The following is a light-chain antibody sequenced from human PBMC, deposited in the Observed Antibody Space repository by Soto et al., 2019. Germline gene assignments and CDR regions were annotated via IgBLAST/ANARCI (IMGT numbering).Light chain of an antibody. Sequence: DIQLTQSPSSLSASVGDRVTMTCRTSQRITSYLNWYQQKPGKAPRLLIYGSSSLQGGVPSRFSGSGSGTDFTLTISSLQPEDFATYYCQQSHSMPWTFSQGTKVEIK. CDR2: GSS. J-gene: IGKJ1*01. CDR1: QRITSY. CDR3: QQSHSMPWT. V-gene: IGKV1-39*01.